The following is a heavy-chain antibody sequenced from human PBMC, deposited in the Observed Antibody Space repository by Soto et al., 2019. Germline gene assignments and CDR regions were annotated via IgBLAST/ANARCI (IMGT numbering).Heavy chain of an antibody. D-gene: IGHD3-3*01. V-gene: IGHV3-23*01. CDR1: GFTFSTYA. CDR2: ISANGQGI. Sequence: GGSLRLSCAASGFTFSTYALSWVRQAPGKGLEWVSAISANGQGIYYADSVRGRFTISRDNSKNTIFLHMDSLRAEDTAVYYCAKDENYDFWSGSFVWGQGTTVTVSS. CDR3: AKDENYDFWSGSFV. J-gene: IGHJ6*02.